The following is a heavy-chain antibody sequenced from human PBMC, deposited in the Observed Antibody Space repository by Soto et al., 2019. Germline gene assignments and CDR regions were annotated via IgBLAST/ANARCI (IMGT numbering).Heavy chain of an antibody. D-gene: IGHD5-18*01. CDR2: MNPNSGNT. CDR1: VYTFTRCD. Sequence: ASVKVSCKASVYTFTRCDLNWVRQATGQGLEWMGWMNPNSGNTGYAQKFQGRVTMTRNTSISTAYMELSSLRSEDTAVYYCARSFTTYRYAPGYWGQGTLVTVS. J-gene: IGHJ4*02. CDR3: ARSFTTYRYAPGY. V-gene: IGHV1-8*01.